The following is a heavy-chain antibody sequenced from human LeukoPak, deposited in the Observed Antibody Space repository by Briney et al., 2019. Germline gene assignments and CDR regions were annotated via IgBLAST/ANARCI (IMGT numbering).Heavy chain of an antibody. D-gene: IGHD2-21*02. J-gene: IGHJ5*02. CDR2: IYYSGST. CDR3: ARERYIVVVTAISNWFDP. V-gene: IGHV4-59*12. CDR1: GGSISSYY. Sequence: SETLSLTCTVSGGSISSYYWSWIRQPPGKGLEWIGYIYYSGSTNYNPSLKSRVTISVDTSKNQFSLKLSSVTAADTAVYYCARERYIVVVTAISNWFDPWGQGTLVTVSS.